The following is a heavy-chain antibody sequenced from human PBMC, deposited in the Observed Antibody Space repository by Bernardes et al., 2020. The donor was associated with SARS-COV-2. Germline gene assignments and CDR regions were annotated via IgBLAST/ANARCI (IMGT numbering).Heavy chain of an antibody. Sequence: SLRLSCAASGFTFDDYAMHWVRHAPGQGLGLVSGISWNSGSIGYADSVKGRVTISRDNAKNSLYLQMNSLRAEDTALYYCAKDISGWPAGFDYWGQGTLVTVSS. CDR3: AKDISGWPAGFDY. D-gene: IGHD6-19*01. CDR2: ISWNSGSI. J-gene: IGHJ4*02. V-gene: IGHV3-9*01. CDR1: GFTFDDYA.